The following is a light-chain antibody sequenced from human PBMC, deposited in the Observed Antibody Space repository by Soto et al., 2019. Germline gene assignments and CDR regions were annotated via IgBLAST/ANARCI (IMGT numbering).Light chain of an antibody. CDR3: SSYTRSTTLGV. J-gene: IGLJ2*01. Sequence: QSVLTQPPSVSGAPGQRVTISCTGSSSNIGAGYDIHWYRQLPGAAPKVLIYVNNNRPSGVSNRFSGSKSGNTASLTISGLQAEDEADYYCSSYTRSTTLGVFGGGTKLTVL. V-gene: IGLV1-40*01. CDR2: VNN. CDR1: SSNIGAGYD.